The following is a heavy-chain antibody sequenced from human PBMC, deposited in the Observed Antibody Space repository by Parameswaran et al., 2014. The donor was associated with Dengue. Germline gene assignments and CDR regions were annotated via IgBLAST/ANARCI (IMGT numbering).Heavy chain of an antibody. Sequence: PGASVKVSCKASGYTFTGYYMHWVRQAPGQGLEWMGWINPNSGGTNYAQKFQGWVTMTRDTSISTAYMELSRLRSDDTAVYYCARGPSYYDFWSGYYPYFDYWGQGTLVTVSS. J-gene: IGHJ4*02. CDR3: ARGPSYYDFWSGYYPYFDY. V-gene: IGHV1-2*04. CDR2: INPNSGGT. CDR1: GYTFTGYY. D-gene: IGHD3-3*01.